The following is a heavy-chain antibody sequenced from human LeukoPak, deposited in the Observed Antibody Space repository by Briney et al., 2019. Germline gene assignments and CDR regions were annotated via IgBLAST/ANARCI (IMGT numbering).Heavy chain of an antibody. V-gene: IGHV4-59*06. Sequence: SETLSLTCAVSGGSFSTYYWSWIRQHPGKGLEWIGYIYYSGSTYYNPSLKSRVTISVDTSKNQFSLKLSSVTAADTAVYYCARMAVTSSLDYWGQGTLVTVSS. CDR2: IYYSGST. J-gene: IGHJ4*02. CDR1: GGSFSTYY. D-gene: IGHD2-21*02. CDR3: ARMAVTSSLDY.